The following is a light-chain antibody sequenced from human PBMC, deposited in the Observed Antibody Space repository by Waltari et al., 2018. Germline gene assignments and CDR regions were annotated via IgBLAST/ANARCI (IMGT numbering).Light chain of an antibody. V-gene: IGLV2-23*02. J-gene: IGLJ2*01. CDR2: DVS. CDR1: SSDVGGYNY. CDR3: CSYAGSSTFVV. Sequence: QSALTQPASVSGSPGQSITISCTGTSSDVGGYNYVSWYQQHPVKAPKLMIYDVSKRPSGVSNRFSASKSGNTASLTISGLQAEDEADYYCCSYAGSSTFVVFGGGTKLTVL.